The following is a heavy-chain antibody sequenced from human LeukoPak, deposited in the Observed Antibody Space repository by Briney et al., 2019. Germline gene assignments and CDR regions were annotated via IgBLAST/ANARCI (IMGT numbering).Heavy chain of an antibody. Sequence: GGSLRLSCAASGFTVSSNYMSWVRQAPGKGLEWVSVIYSGGSTYYADSVKGRFTISRDNSKNTLYLQMNSLRAEDTAVYYCARDSGSSWFPPEYGMDVWGQGTTVTVSS. CDR1: GFTVSSNY. CDR3: ARDSGSSWFPPEYGMDV. J-gene: IGHJ6*02. CDR2: IYSGGST. V-gene: IGHV3-66*01. D-gene: IGHD6-13*01.